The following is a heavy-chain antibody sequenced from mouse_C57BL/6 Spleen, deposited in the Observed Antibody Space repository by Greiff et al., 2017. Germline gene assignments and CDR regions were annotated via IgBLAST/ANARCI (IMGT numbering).Heavy chain of an antibody. CDR2: ISSGGSYT. Sequence: EVNVVESGGDLVKPGGSLKLSCAASGFTFSSYGMSWVRQTPDKRLEWVATISSGGSYTYYPDSVKGRFTISRDNAKNTLYLQMSSLKSEDTAMYYCARGNGDYFDYWGQGITLTVSS. V-gene: IGHV5-6*01. J-gene: IGHJ2*01. CDR3: ARGNGDYFDY. CDR1: GFTFSSYG.